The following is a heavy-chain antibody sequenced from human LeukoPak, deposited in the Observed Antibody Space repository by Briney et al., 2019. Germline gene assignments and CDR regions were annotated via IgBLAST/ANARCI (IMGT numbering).Heavy chain of an antibody. Sequence: SGGSLRLSCAASGFTFSSYWMHWVRQAPGKGLVWVSRINTDGSSTSYADSVKGRFTISRDNAKNTLYLQMNSLRAEDTAVYYCAGSYPGGPFDYWGQGTPVTVSS. V-gene: IGHV3-74*01. CDR1: GFTFSSYW. CDR2: INTDGSST. J-gene: IGHJ4*02. CDR3: AGSYPGGPFDY. D-gene: IGHD1-26*01.